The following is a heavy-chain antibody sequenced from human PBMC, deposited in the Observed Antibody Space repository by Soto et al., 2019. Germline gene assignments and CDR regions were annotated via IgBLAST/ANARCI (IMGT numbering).Heavy chain of an antibody. J-gene: IGHJ6*02. D-gene: IGHD3-22*01. Sequence: PGGSLRLSCAASGFTFSNAWMIWVRQAPGKGLEWVGRIKSKTDGGTTDYAAPVKGRFTISRDDSKNTLYLQMNSLKTEDTAVYYCTTVSDSSGYYYDYYYYGMDVWGQGTTVTVSS. CDR1: GFTFSNAW. CDR3: TTVSDSSGYYYDYYYYGMDV. V-gene: IGHV3-15*01. CDR2: IKSKTDGGTT.